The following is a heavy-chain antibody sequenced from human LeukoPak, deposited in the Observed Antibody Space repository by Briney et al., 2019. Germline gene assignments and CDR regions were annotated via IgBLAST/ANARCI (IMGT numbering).Heavy chain of an antibody. D-gene: IGHD3-10*01. CDR1: GYTFTGYY. V-gene: IGHV1-2*02. CDR2: INPNSGGT. CDR3: ARVPVYYYGSGSYYSLFDD. J-gene: IGHJ4*02. Sequence: ASVKVSCKASGYTFTGYYMHWVRQAPGQGLEWMGWINPNSGGTNYAQKFQGRVTMTRDTSISTAYMELNRLRFDDTAVYYCARVPVYYYGSGSYYSLFDDWGQGTLVTVSS.